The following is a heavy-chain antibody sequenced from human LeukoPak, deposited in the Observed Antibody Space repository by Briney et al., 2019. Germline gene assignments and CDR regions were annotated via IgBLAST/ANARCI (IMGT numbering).Heavy chain of an antibody. CDR1: GFTFSSYA. D-gene: IGHD5-12*01. J-gene: IGHJ5*02. Sequence: GGSLRLSCAASGFTFSSYAMSWVRQAPGKGLEWVSAISGSGGSTYYADSVKGRFTISRDNSKNTLYLQMNSLRAKDTAVYYCAKGSYSGYNNWFDPWGQGTLVTVSS. CDR3: AKGSYSGYNNWFDP. V-gene: IGHV3-23*01. CDR2: ISGSGGST.